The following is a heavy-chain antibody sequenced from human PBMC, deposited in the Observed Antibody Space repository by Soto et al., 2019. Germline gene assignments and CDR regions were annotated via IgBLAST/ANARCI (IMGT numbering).Heavy chain of an antibody. CDR2: IIPIFGTA. CDR3: ARDLAGYSGYDIDL. Sequence: ASVKVSCKASGGTFSSYAISWVRQAPGQGLEWMGGIIPIFGTANYAQKFQGRVTITADESTSTAYMELSSLRSEDTAVYYCARDLAGYSGYDIDLWGQGTLVTVSS. D-gene: IGHD5-12*01. V-gene: IGHV1-69*13. J-gene: IGHJ5*02. CDR1: GGTFSSYA.